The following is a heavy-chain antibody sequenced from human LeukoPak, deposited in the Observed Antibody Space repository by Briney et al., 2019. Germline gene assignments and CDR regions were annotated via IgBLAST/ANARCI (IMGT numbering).Heavy chain of an antibody. CDR1: GYSFGSYD. J-gene: IGHJ4*02. V-gene: IGHV1-69*13. CDR2: IFPVSGPT. Sequence: ASVKVSCKSSGYSFGSYDINWVRQAPGQWLEWMGSIFPVSGPTTHAQRFQGRVTITADESTSTVYMEMRSLRSDDTAVFFCATGSHGGVDYWGQGTLVTVSS. D-gene: IGHD3-10*01. CDR3: ATGSHGGVDY.